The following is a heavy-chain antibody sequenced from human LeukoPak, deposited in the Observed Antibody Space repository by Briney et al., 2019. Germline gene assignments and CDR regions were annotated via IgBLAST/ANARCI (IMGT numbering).Heavy chain of an antibody. J-gene: IGHJ4*02. Sequence: SLRLSCAASGFTFSDFTLHWVRQAPGKGLEWLAYISYDGGIQYYADSVKGRFSISRDNSKNTLYLQLNSLRTEDTALYYCARAYCTGGTCFKDYWGQGTLVTVSS. CDR2: ISYDGGIQ. D-gene: IGHD2-8*02. V-gene: IGHV3-30-3*01. CDR1: GFTFSDFT. CDR3: ARAYCTGGTCFKDY.